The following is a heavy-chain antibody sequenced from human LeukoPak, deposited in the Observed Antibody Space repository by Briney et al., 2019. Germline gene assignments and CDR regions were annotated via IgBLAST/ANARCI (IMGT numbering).Heavy chain of an antibody. CDR2: ISNTGATT. V-gene: IGHV3-23*01. CDR3: AKVCRDGYNRDCFDP. CDR1: GFTFSTHA. D-gene: IGHD5-24*01. Sequence: GGSLRLSCAASGFTFSTHAMSWVRQAPGKGLEWVSTISNTGATTYDADSGKGRFTISRDNSNNTLYLQMNSLRAEDTAVYYCAKVCRDGYNRDCFDPWGQGTLVTVSS. J-gene: IGHJ5*02.